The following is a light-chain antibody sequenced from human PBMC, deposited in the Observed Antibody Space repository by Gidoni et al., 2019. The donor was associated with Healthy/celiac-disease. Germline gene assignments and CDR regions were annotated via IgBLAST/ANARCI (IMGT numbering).Light chain of an antibody. CDR1: QSVSSY. CDR3: QQRSNWPS. CDR2: DAS. J-gene: IGKJ4*01. V-gene: IGKV3-11*01. Sequence: EIVLTQSPATLSLSPGERATLSCRASQSVSSYLAWYQQKPGQAPRLLIYDASNRATGIPARFSGSGSGTYFTLTIISLEPEDFAVYYCQQRSNWPSFGGGTKVEIK.